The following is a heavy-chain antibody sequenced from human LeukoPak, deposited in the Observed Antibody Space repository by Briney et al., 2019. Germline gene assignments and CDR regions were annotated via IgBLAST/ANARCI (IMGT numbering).Heavy chain of an antibody. CDR3: AKDRRPFYDSSGYTTYYFDY. CDR2: MSGGGGST. V-gene: IGHV3-23*01. Sequence: GGSLRLSCAASGFTFSSYAMIWVRQAPGKGLEWVSGMSGGGGSTYYADSVKGRFTISRDNSKNTLYLQMNSLRAEDTAVYYCAKDRRPFYDSSGYTTYYFDYWGQGTLVTVSS. D-gene: IGHD3-22*01. CDR1: GFTFSSYA. J-gene: IGHJ4*02.